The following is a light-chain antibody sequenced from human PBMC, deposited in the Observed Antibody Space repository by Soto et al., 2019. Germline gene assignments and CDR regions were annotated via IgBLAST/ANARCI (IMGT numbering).Light chain of an antibody. J-gene: IGKJ1*01. CDR1: QSVSSN. V-gene: IGKV3-15*01. Sequence: IVMTQSPATLSASPGDRVTLSCRASQSVSSNLAWFQQKPGQAPRLLMYFASTRATGIPDRFSGRGSRTEYTLTITSLESEDFAVYYCQQYDSWPRTFGQGTKVDIK. CDR3: QQYDSWPRT. CDR2: FAS.